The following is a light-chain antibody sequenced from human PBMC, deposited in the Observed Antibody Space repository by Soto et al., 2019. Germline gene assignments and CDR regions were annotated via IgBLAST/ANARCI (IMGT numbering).Light chain of an antibody. Sequence: DIVMTQSPDSLAVSLGERATINCKSSQSVLYSSNNKNYLAWYQQKPGQPPKFLIYWASTRESGVPDRFSGSGSGTDFTLTISSPQAEDVAVYYCEQDYSTPWTFGQGTNVEIK. CDR2: WAS. CDR1: QSVLYSSNNKNY. J-gene: IGKJ1*01. V-gene: IGKV4-1*01. CDR3: EQDYSTPWT.